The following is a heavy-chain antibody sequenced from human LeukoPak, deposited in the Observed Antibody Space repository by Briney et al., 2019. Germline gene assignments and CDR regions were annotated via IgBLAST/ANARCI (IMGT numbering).Heavy chain of an antibody. D-gene: IGHD6-13*01. Sequence: SGTLSLTCTVSGSSISNYYWSWIRQPPGKGLEWIGYIYYSGSANHNPSLKSRVTISVDTSKNQFSLKLSSVTAADTAVYYCARVTATTGIRYFDYWGQGTLVTASS. J-gene: IGHJ4*02. V-gene: IGHV4-59*01. CDR2: IYYSGSA. CDR1: GSSISNYY. CDR3: ARVTATTGIRYFDY.